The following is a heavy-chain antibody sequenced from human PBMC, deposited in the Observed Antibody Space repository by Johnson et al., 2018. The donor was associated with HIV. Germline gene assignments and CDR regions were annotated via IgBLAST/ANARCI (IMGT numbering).Heavy chain of an antibody. CDR1: GFTFSSYA. V-gene: IGHV3-30-3*01. Sequence: QELLVESGGGVVQPGGSLILSCAASGFTFSSYAMHWVRQAPGKGLEWVAIMSYDGSNKYYADSVKGRLTISRDNSKNALYLQMSSLRAEDTALYYCARARSSSWYDGAFDIWGQGTMVTVSS. CDR3: ARARSSSWYDGAFDI. D-gene: IGHD6-13*01. CDR2: MSYDGSNK. J-gene: IGHJ3*02.